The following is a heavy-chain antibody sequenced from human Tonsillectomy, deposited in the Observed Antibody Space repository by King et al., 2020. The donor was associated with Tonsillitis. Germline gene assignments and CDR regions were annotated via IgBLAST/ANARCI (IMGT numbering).Heavy chain of an antibody. D-gene: IGHD3-10*01. CDR2: IDHSGSA. J-gene: IGHJ4*02. CDR1: GYSLTSGYY. Sequence: VQLQESGPGLVKPSETLSLTCAVSGYSLTSGYYWGWIRQPPGKGLEWLGSIDHSGSAYYNPSLQSRVTLSVNTSKNEFSLKLSSVTAADTAVYYCARDPLQVTSVPEFWGQGTLVTVSS. CDR3: ARDPLQVTSVPEF. V-gene: IGHV4-38-2*02.